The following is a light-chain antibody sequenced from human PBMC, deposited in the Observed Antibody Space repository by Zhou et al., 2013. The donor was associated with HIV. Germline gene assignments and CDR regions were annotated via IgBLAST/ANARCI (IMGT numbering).Light chain of an antibody. Sequence: EIVMTQSPATLSVSPGERATLSCRASQDIDNNLAWYQQKPGQTPRLLIYGASTTATGIPARFSGSGSGTEFTLTISSLQSEDSAVYYCQQYNNRLTFGGGTKVEIK. CDR3: QQYNNRLT. CDR1: QDIDNN. CDR2: GAS. J-gene: IGKJ4*01. V-gene: IGKV3-15*01.